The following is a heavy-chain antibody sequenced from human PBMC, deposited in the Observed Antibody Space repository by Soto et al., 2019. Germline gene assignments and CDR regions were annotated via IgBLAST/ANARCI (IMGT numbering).Heavy chain of an antibody. V-gene: IGHV4-34*01. Sequence: QVQLQQWGAGLLKPSETLSLTCAVYGGSFSGYYWSWIRQPPGKGLEWIGEINHSGSTNYNPSLKSRVTISVDTSKNQFSLKLSSVTAADTALYYCARGAGGSYSYFDYWGQGTLVTVSS. CDR2: INHSGST. D-gene: IGHD1-26*01. CDR3: ARGAGGSYSYFDY. J-gene: IGHJ4*02. CDR1: GGSFSGYY.